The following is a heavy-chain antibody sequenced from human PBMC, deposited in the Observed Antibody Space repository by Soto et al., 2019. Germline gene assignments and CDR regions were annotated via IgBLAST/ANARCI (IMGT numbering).Heavy chain of an antibody. CDR1: GGSISPYY. CDR2: IYYTGST. J-gene: IGHJ4*02. Sequence: SETLSLTCTASGGSISPYYWSWIRQPPGKGLEWIGYIYYTGSTNYNPSLKSRVTISLDTSKNQFSLKLSSVTAADTAVYYCAREMVRGVGSDYWGQGTLVTVSS. D-gene: IGHD3-10*01. V-gene: IGHV4-59*01. CDR3: AREMVRGVGSDY.